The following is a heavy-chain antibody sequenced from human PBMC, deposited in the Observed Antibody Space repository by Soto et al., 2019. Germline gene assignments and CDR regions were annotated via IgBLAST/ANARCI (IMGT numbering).Heavy chain of an antibody. D-gene: IGHD3-3*02. CDR1: GFTFSSYS. V-gene: IGHV3-21*01. CDR3: ARGAHLTPNDY. J-gene: IGHJ4*02. CDR2: ISSSSSYI. Sequence: EVQLVESGGGLVKPGGSLRLSCAASGFTFSSYSMTWVRQAPGKGLEWVSSISSSSSYIYYADSVKGRFTISRDNAKNSLYLQMHSLRAEDTAVYYCARGAHLTPNDYWGQGTLVTVSS.